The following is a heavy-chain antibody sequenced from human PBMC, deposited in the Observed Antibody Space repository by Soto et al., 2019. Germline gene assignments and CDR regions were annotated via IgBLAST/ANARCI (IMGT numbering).Heavy chain of an antibody. Sequence: GGSLRLSCAASGILVSYNYMTWVRQPPGKGLEWLSVIFNDGTTYYADSVKGRFSISRDSSTNTVFLQMNSLRGEDTAIYYCARMNILATPGNGLDVWGQGTTVTVSS. J-gene: IGHJ6*02. D-gene: IGHD3-3*02. CDR2: IFNDGTT. CDR3: ARMNILATPGNGLDV. V-gene: IGHV3-53*01. CDR1: GILVSYNY.